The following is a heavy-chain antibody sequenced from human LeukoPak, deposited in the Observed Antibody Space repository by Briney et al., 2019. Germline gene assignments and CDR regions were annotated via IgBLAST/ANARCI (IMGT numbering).Heavy chain of an antibody. CDR2: ISGGGEST. CDR3: AKGKYSSGGVPDY. Sequence: GGSLRLSCVASEFTFSSHAMNWVRQAPGKGLEWVSSISGGGESTYYADSVKGRFTVSRDNSKNTLYLQINSLRGEDTAVYYCAKGKYSSGGVPDYWGQGALVTVSS. J-gene: IGHJ4*02. D-gene: IGHD6-19*01. CDR1: EFTFSSHA. V-gene: IGHV3-23*01.